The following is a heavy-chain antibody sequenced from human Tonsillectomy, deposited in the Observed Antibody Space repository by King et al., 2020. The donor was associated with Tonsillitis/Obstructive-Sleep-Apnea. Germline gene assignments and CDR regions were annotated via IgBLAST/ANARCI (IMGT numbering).Heavy chain of an antibody. Sequence: QVQLQESGPGLVKPSETLSLTCTVSGGSISSHYWSWIRQPPGKGLEWIGYIHYSGGTNYNPSLKSRVTISVDTSKNQFSLKLSSVTAADTAVYYCARDMVLEAGGDAFDIWGQGTMVTVSS. J-gene: IGHJ3*02. V-gene: IGHV4-59*11. CDR3: ARDMVLEAGGDAFDI. CDR1: GGSISSHY. CDR2: IHYSGGT. D-gene: IGHD2-8*01.